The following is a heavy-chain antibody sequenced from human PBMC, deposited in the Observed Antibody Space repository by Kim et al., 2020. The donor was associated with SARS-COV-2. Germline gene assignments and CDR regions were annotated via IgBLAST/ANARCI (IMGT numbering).Heavy chain of an antibody. CDR3: ARAGVRAVAGSYYYGMDV. V-gene: IGHV3-21*01. J-gene: IGHJ6*02. CDR1: GFTFSSYS. Sequence: GGSLRLSCAASGFTFSSYSMNWVRQAPGKGLEWVSSISSSSSYIYYADSVKGRFTISRDNAKNSLYLQMNSLRAEDTAVYYCARAGVRAVAGSYYYGMDVWGQGTTVTVSS. D-gene: IGHD6-19*01. CDR2: ISSSSSYI.